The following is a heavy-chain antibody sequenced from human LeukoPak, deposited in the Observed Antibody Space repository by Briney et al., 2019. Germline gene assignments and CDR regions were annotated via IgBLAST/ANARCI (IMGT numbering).Heavy chain of an antibody. CDR2: INHSGST. Sequence: PSETLSLTCAVYGGSFSGYYWSWIRQPPGKGLEWIGEINHSGSTNYNPSLKSRVTISVDTSKNQFSLKLSSVTAADTAVYYCARGGRITYYYDSSGYYPYYFDYWGQGTLVTVSS. CDR1: GGSFSGYY. D-gene: IGHD3-22*01. V-gene: IGHV4-34*01. J-gene: IGHJ4*02. CDR3: ARGGRITYYYDSSGYYPYYFDY.